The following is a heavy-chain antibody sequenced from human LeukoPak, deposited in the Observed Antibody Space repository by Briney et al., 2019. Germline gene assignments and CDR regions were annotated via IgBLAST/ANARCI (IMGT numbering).Heavy chain of an antibody. Sequence: GASVKVSCKASGYTFTSYDINWVRQATGQGLEWMGWMNPNSGNTGYAQKFQGRVTMTRNTSISTAYMELSSLRSEDTAVYYCARECGGPLGLYYYYYGMDVWGQGTTVTVSS. V-gene: IGHV1-8*01. CDR1: GYTFTSYD. CDR2: MNPNSGNT. J-gene: IGHJ6*02. D-gene: IGHD2-21*01. CDR3: ARECGGPLGLYYYYYGMDV.